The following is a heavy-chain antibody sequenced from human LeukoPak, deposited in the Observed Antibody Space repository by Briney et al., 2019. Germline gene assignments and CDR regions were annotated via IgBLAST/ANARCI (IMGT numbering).Heavy chain of an antibody. D-gene: IGHD3-22*01. V-gene: IGHV3-11*01. CDR1: GFTFSDYY. Sequence: GGSLRLSCAASGFTFSDYYMSWIRQAPGKGLEWVSYISSSGSTIYYADSVKGRFTISRDNAKNSLYLQMNSLRAEDTAVYYCARDLDYYDRIVDYWGQGTLVTVSS. J-gene: IGHJ4*02. CDR2: ISSSGSTI. CDR3: ARDLDYYDRIVDY.